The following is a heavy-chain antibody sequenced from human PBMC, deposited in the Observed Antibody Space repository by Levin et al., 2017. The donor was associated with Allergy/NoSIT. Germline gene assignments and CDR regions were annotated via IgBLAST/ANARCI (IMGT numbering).Heavy chain of an antibody. J-gene: IGHJ4*02. CDR2: IYYSGST. Sequence: PSETLPLTCTVSGGSISSGDYYWSWIRQPPGKGLEWIGYIYYSGSTYYNPSLKSRVTISVDTSKNQFSLKLSSVTAADTAVYYCARVSRVDTIGASVHYFDYWGQGTLVTVSS. CDR1: GGSISSGDYY. CDR3: ARVSRVDTIGASVHYFDY. V-gene: IGHV4-30-4*01. D-gene: IGHD5-18*01.